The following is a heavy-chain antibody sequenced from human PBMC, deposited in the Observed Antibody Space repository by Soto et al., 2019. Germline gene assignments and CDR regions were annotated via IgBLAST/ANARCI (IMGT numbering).Heavy chain of an antibody. CDR1: GGSISSSNW. CDR2: IYHSGST. V-gene: IGHV4-4*02. Sequence: PSETLSLTCAVSGGSISSSNWWSWVRQPPGKGLEWIGEIYHSGSTNYNPSLKSRVTISVDKSKNQFSLKLSSVTAADTAVYYCARDQGSDTAMVTGSPYFDYWGQGTLVTVSS. J-gene: IGHJ4*02. D-gene: IGHD5-18*01. CDR3: ARDQGSDTAMVTGSPYFDY.